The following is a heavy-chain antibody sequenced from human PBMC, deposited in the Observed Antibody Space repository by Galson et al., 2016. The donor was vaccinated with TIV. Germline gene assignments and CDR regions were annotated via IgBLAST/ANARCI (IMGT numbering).Heavy chain of an antibody. CDR1: GGTSKIHS. J-gene: IGHJ6*02. CDR3: ATVITFGGGIGYGRDYGMDV. D-gene: IGHD3-16*02. CDR2: IIPVFGTA. V-gene: IGHV1-69*13. Sequence: SVKVSCKASGGTSKIHSITWVRQAPGQGLEWMGGIIPVFGTATYAQSFRGRVTITADESTSTASLQLSSLRSEETAVSYCATVITFGGGIGYGRDYGMDVWGQGTTVTVSS.